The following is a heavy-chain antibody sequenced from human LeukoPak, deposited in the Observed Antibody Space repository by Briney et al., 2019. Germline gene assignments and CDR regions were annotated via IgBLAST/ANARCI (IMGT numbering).Heavy chain of an antibody. J-gene: IGHJ4*02. CDR3: ARHLGYCGGDCYPDYIDY. Sequence: SETLSLTCTVSGGSFSSYYGSWIRQPPGKGLEWIGYIYYSGSTNYNPSLKSRVTISVDTSKNQFSLKLSSVTAAATAVYYCARHLGYCGGDCYPDYIDYWGQGTLVTVSS. CDR2: IYYSGST. CDR1: GGSFSSYY. V-gene: IGHV4-59*08. D-gene: IGHD2-21*02.